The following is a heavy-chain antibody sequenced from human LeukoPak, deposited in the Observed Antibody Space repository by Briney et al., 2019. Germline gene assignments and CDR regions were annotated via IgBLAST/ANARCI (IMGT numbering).Heavy chain of an antibody. CDR2: IYYSGST. CDR1: GGSISSYY. D-gene: IGHD3-3*01. J-gene: IGHJ3*02. CDR3: ARCYDFWSGYFGPHAFDI. Sequence: SETLSLTCTVSGGSISSYYWSWIRQPPGKGLEWIGYIYYSGSTNYNPSLKSRVTISVDTSKNQFSLKLSSVTAADTAVYYCARCYDFWSGYFGPHAFDIWGQGTMVTVSS. V-gene: IGHV4-59*12.